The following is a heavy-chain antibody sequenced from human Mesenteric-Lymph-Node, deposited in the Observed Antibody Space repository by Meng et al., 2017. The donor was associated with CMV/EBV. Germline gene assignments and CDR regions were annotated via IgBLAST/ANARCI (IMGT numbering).Heavy chain of an antibody. J-gene: IGHJ5*02. D-gene: IGHD3-16*01. CDR2: INPNSGGT. V-gene: IGHV1-2*02. CDR3: ARDHDPRDVWGWFDP. Sequence: ASVKVSCKASGYTFTGYYMHWVRQAPGQGLEWMGWINPNSGGTNYAQKFQGRVTMTRDTSITTAYMELRSLRSDDTAVYYCARDHDPRDVWGWFDPWGQGTLVTVSS. CDR1: GYTFTGYY.